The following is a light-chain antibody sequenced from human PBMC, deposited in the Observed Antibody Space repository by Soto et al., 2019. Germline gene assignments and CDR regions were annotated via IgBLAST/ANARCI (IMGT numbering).Light chain of an antibody. CDR1: QSVSNNY. V-gene: IGKV3-20*01. Sequence: TLSLSPGERATLSCRASQSVSNNYLAWYQQKPGQAPRLLNYGASNRATGIPDRFSGSGSGTDFTLTISRLEPEDFAVYYCQQYGSSGTFGQGTKVDIK. CDR3: QQYGSSGT. CDR2: GAS. J-gene: IGKJ1*01.